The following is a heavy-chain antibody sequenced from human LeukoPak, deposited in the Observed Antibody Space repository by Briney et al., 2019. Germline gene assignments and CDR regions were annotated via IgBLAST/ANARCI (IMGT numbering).Heavy chain of an antibody. CDR2: ISYDDSTQ. CDR1: GSTFRNFA. V-gene: IGHV3-30-3*01. CDR3: ARERGIAATGTSNFDY. Sequence: GGSLRLSCAASGSTFRNFAMHWVRQAPGKGLDWVAVISYDDSTQYYADSVKGRFTISRDISKNTLYLQMNSLWAEDTAVYYCARERGIAATGTSNFDYWGQGTLVTVSS. D-gene: IGHD6-13*01. J-gene: IGHJ4*02.